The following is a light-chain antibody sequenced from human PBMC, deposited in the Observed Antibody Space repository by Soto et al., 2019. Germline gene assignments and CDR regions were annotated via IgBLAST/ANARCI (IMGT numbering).Light chain of an antibody. CDR1: SNDVDDYKY. V-gene: IGLV2-14*03. J-gene: IGLJ3*02. CDR3: SSYTKNSTQV. Sequence: QSVLTQPASVSGSPGQSITISCSGTSNDVDDYKYFSWYQQHPGKAPHLLIFDVTHRPSGASDRFSGSKSGNTASLTISGLQAEDEADYYCSSYTKNSTQVFGGGTKVTVL. CDR2: DVT.